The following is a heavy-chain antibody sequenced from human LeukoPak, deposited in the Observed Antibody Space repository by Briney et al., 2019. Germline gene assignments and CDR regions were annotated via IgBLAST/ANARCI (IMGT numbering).Heavy chain of an antibody. V-gene: IGHV1-18*01. J-gene: IGHJ4*02. CDR1: GYTFTTYG. CDR3: ARESEYSRSVVMEY. Sequence: ASVTLSCKASGYTFTTYGISWVRQAPGQGLEWMGWISAYNGNTNYAQKVQGRVTMTRDTSTSTAYMELRSLTSDDTAVYYCARESEYSRSVVMEYWGQGTLVTVSS. CDR2: ISAYNGNT. D-gene: IGHD6-6*01.